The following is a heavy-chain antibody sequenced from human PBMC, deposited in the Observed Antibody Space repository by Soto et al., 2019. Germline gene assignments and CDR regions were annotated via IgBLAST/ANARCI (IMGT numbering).Heavy chain of an antibody. CDR1: GDSVSSDSAA. V-gene: IGHV6-1*01. Sequence: SQTLSLTCAISGDSVSSDSAAWTWIRQSPSRGLEWLGRTYYESKWFHDYAFSVKGRITINADPSKNQVSLQLNSVTPEDTAVYFCARVNSPYYTTEEPLLDPCGQGTQVTVSS. CDR2: TYYESKWFH. J-gene: IGHJ5*02. CDR3: ARVNSPYYTTEEPLLDP. D-gene: IGHD3-3*01.